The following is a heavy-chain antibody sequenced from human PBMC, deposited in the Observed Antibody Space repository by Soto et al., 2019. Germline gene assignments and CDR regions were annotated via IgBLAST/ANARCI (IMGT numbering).Heavy chain of an antibody. Sequence: EVQLVESGGGLVQPGGSLRLSCAASGFTFSSYWMHWVRQAPGKGLVWVSRINSDGSSTSYADSVKGRFTISRDNAKNTLYLQMNSLRVEDTAVYYCARGGGLNWYVDLWGRGTLVTVSS. J-gene: IGHJ2*01. D-gene: IGHD3-16*01. CDR2: INSDGSST. CDR1: GFTFSSYW. V-gene: IGHV3-74*01. CDR3: ARGGGLNWYVDL.